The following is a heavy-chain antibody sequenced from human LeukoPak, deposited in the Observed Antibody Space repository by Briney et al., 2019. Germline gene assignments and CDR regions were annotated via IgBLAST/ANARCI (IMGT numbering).Heavy chain of an antibody. J-gene: IGHJ4*02. CDR3: ARAHLSETDFDY. CDR1: GGSISSSSYY. V-gene: IGHV4-39*07. D-gene: IGHD3-3*01. Sequence: PSETLSLTCTVSGGSISSSSYYWGWIRQPPGKGLEWIGSIYYSGTTNYNPSLKSRLTISLDTSNNQFSLKLSSVTAADTAVYYCARAHLSETDFDYWGQGALVTVTS. CDR2: IYYSGTT.